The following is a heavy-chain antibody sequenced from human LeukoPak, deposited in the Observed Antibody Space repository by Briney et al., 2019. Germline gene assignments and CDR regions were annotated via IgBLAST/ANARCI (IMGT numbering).Heavy chain of an antibody. V-gene: IGHV1-69*04. CDR3: ARGLTIHLRYIVVVTAVDAFDI. Sequence: SVKVSCKASGGTFSSYAISWVRQAPGQGLEWMGRIIPILGIANYAQKFQGRVTMTRNTSISTAYMELSSLRSEDTAVYYCARGLTIHLRYIVVVTAVDAFDIWGQGTMVTVSS. CDR1: GGTFSSYA. J-gene: IGHJ3*02. CDR2: IIPILGIA. D-gene: IGHD2-21*02.